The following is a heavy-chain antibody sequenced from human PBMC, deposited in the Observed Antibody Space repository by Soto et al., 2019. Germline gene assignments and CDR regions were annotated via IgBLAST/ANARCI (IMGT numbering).Heavy chain of an antibody. V-gene: IGHV4-34*01. CDR2: ISHSGSGT. J-gene: IGHJ4*02. CDR1: GGSFSGNY. D-gene: IGHD2-15*01. CDR3: ARGHLPGGNTFYYDY. Sequence: QVQLQQWGAGLLKPSETLSLTCTVYGGSFSGNYWSWIRQPPGMGLEWIGEISHSGSGTNYNPSLESRVTISVDTSKNLFSLKLSSVTAADTAMYYCARGHLPGGNTFYYDYWGQGTLVTVSS.